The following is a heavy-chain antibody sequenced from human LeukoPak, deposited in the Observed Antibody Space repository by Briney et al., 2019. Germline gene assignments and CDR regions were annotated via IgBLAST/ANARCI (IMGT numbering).Heavy chain of an antibody. CDR3: ARDRIMVVGPYNWFDP. Sequence: PGQSLTLSCAASGFTFSSYEMNWLRQAPGKGLEWISYISSSGSTIYYADSVKGRFTISRDNAENSLYLHMSSLRAEDTALYYCARDRIMVVGPYNWFDPWGQGTLVTVSS. CDR1: GFTFSSYE. J-gene: IGHJ5*02. CDR2: ISSSGSTI. V-gene: IGHV3-48*03. D-gene: IGHD2-15*01.